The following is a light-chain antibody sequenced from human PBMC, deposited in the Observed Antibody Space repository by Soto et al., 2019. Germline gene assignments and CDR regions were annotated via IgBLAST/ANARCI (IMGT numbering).Light chain of an antibody. V-gene: IGKV1-39*01. Sequence: GDRVTITCRASRYIRSDLSWYQQRPGQAPKLLIYAASNLQSGVPSGFSGSGSGTDFTLTISSLQPEDFATYYCQKSYSAPWKCGQGTKGDIK. CDR2: AAS. J-gene: IGKJ1*01. CDR3: QKSYSAPWK. CDR1: RYIRSD.